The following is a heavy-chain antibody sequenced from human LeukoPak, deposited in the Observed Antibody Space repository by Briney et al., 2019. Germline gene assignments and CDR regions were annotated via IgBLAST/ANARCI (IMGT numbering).Heavy chain of an antibody. D-gene: IGHD6-19*01. J-gene: IGHJ6*02. CDR2: IYPGDSDT. V-gene: IGHV5-51*01. CDR1: GYSFTSYW. CDR3: ARTPQDSSGWYDYYYGMDV. Sequence: GESLRISCKGSGYSFTSYWIGWVRQMPGKGLEWMGIIYPGDSDTGYSPSFQGQVTISADKSISTAYLQWSSLKASDTAMYYCARTPQDSSGWYDYYYGMDVWGQGTTVTVSS.